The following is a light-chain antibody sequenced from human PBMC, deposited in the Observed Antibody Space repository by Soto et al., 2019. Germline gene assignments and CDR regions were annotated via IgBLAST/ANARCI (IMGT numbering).Light chain of an antibody. CDR3: QRRRNWPLT. J-gene: IGKJ5*01. CDR1: QSLSSS. CDR2: DAF. V-gene: IGKV3-11*01. Sequence: IVFKPSEGTLSLSAAEGATRCRRASQSLSSSLAWYQQRPGQAPRLLIFDAFIRATGIPARFSVSESGTDYTLTMSSRDPEYFAVYFCQRRRNWPLTVGQGTRLEIK.